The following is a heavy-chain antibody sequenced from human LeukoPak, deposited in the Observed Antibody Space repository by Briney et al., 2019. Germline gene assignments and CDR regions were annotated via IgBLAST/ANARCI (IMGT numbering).Heavy chain of an antibody. J-gene: IGHJ3*02. CDR1: GGSFSGYY. Sequence: SETLSLTCAVYGGSFSGYYWSWIRQPPGKGLEWIGEINHSGSTNYNPSLKSRVTISVDTSKNQFSLKLSSVTAADTAVYYCARYTRHDAFDIWGQGTMVTVSS. CDR3: ARYTRHDAFDI. CDR2: INHSGST. V-gene: IGHV4-34*01. D-gene: IGHD2-2*01.